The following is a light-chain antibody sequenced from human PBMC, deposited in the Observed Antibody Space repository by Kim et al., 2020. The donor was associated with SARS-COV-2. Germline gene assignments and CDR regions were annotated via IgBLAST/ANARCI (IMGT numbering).Light chain of an antibody. Sequence: QSVLTQPPSASGTPGQRVTISCSGINSNYVYWYQRLPGTAPKLLIYRNNHRPSGVPDRFSGSKSDTSASLAISGLRSDDEADYFCAAWDDSLSGRVFGGGTQLTVL. CDR3: AAWDDSLSGRV. V-gene: IGLV1-47*01. CDR1: NSNY. CDR2: RNN. J-gene: IGLJ3*02.